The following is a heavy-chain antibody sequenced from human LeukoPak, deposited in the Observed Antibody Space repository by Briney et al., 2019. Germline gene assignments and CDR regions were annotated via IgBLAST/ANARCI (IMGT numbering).Heavy chain of an antibody. V-gene: IGHV1-8*01. D-gene: IGHD5-18*01. Sequence: ASVKVSCKASGYSFTSYDINWVRQATGQGLEWMGWMNPNTGNTGYARRFQGRVTMTRNTSMNTAYVELSSLRSDDTATYFCTRARGYSEDHWGQGTLVTVSS. CDR1: GYSFTSYD. CDR2: MNPNTGNT. J-gene: IGHJ4*02. CDR3: TRARGYSEDH.